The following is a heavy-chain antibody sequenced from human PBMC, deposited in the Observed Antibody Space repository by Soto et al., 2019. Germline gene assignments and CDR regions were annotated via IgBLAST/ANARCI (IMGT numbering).Heavy chain of an antibody. D-gene: IGHD1-1*01. V-gene: IGHV1-46*01. Sequence: GASVKVSCKASGYTFTSYYMHWSRQAPGQGLEWMGIINPSGGSTSYAQKFQGRVTMTRDTSTSTVYLELSSLRSEDTAMYYCGGDPTGTNRYYYFDYWGQGTRVTVSS. CDR3: GGDPTGTNRYYYFDY. J-gene: IGHJ4*02. CDR2: INPSGGST. CDR1: GYTFTSYY.